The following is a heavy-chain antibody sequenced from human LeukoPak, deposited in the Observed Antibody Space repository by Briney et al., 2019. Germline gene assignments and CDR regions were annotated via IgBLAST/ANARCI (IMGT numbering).Heavy chain of an antibody. J-gene: IGHJ3*01. Sequence: GGSLRLSCAASGFTFNTYWMIWVRQAPGKGLEWVANIDQGGSTKYYVDSLKGRFTISRDNAKNSLYLQMNSLRAEDTAVYYCVRDKGGRSGAIYYNAFDVWGQGTMVTVSS. CDR2: IDQGGSTK. CDR1: GFTFNTYW. D-gene: IGHD1-26*01. V-gene: IGHV3-7*01. CDR3: VRDKGGRSGAIYYNAFDV.